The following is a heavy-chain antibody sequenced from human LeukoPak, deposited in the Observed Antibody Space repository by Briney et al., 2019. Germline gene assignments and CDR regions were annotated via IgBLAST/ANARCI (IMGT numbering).Heavy chain of an antibody. CDR3: AKGTSRGATTGGAFDY. Sequence: GGSLRLSCAASGFTFSNYAMNWVRQAPGKGLEWVSAISGSGGSTYYADSVKGRFTISRDNSKNTLYLQMNSLRAEDTAVYYCAKGTSRGATTGGAFDYWGQGTLVTVSS. V-gene: IGHV3-23*01. J-gene: IGHJ4*02. CDR2: ISGSGGST. D-gene: IGHD1-26*01. CDR1: GFTFSNYA.